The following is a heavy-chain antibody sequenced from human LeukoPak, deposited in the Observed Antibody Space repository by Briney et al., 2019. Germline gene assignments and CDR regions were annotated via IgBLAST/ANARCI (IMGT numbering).Heavy chain of an antibody. CDR1: GFTFSSYA. D-gene: IGHD6-6*01. CDR2: ISYDGSNK. V-gene: IGHV3-30-3*01. J-gene: IGHJ4*02. CDR3: ARDEYSSSSS. Sequence: GGSLRLSCAASGFTFSSYAMHWVRQAPGKGLEWVAVISYDGSNKYYADSVKGRFTIPRDNSKNTLYLQMNSLRAEDTAVYYCARDEYSSSSSWGQGTLVTVSS.